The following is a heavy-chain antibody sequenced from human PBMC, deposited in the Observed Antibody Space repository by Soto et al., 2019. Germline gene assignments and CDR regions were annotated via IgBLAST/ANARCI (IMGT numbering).Heavy chain of an antibody. J-gene: IGHJ3*01. CDR3: TRLSMAVAHFAFDL. CDR2: ITPDGSTT. CDR1: GFTFSGHW. Sequence: EVQLVESGGGVVQPGGSLRLSCAAAGFTFSGHWMHWVRQAPGEGLVWVSRITPDGSTTDYADSVKGRFSISRDNAKNMVYLQMNSLRVEDTAVYYFTRLSMAVAHFAFDLCGQGTLVTVSS. V-gene: IGHV3-74*01. D-gene: IGHD5-12*01.